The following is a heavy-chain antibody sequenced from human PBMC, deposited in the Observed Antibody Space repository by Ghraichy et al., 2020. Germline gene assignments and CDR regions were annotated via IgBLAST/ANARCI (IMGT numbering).Heavy chain of an antibody. V-gene: IGHV4-30-2*01. Sequence: SETLSLTCAVSGDSISSGGYSWSWIRQPPGKGLEWIGYIYHSGSTYYNPSLKSRVTISVDRSKNQFSLKLSSVTAADTAVYYCARGYYYDSSGFYYFDYWGQGTLVTVSS. J-gene: IGHJ4*02. CDR3: ARGYYYDSSGFYYFDY. CDR2: IYHSGST. D-gene: IGHD3-22*01. CDR1: GDSISSGGYS.